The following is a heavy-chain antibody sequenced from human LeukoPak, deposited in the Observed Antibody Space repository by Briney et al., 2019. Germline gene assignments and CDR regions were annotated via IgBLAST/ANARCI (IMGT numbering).Heavy chain of an antibody. V-gene: IGHV4-34*01. CDR2: INHTGST. CDR3: ARSRDGYNYVGYYFDY. Sequence: SETLSLTCAVYGGSFSGYYWSWIRQPPGKGLEWIGEINHTGSTNYNPSLKSRVTISVDTSKNQFSLKLSSVTAADTAVYYCARSRDGYNYVGYYFDYWDQGTLVTVSS. CDR1: GGSFSGYY. D-gene: IGHD5-24*01. J-gene: IGHJ4*02.